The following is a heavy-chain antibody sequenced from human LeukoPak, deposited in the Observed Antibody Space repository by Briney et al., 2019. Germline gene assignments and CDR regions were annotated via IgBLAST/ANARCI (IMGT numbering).Heavy chain of an antibody. V-gene: IGHV4-34*01. D-gene: IGHD3-10*01. J-gene: IGHJ6*03. CDR3: ARERAYGSGSYYRYYYYYMDV. CDR2: INHSGST. Sequence: SETPSLTCAVYGGSFSGYYWSWIRQPPGKGLEWIGEINHSGSTNYNPSLKSRVTISVDTSKNQFSLKLSSVTAADTAVYYCARERAYGSGSYYRYYYYYMDVWGKGTTVTVSS. CDR1: GGSFSGYY.